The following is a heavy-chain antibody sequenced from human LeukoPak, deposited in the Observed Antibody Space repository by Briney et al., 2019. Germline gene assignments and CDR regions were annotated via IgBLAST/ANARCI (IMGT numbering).Heavy chain of an antibody. J-gene: IGHJ4*02. Sequence: PGGSLRLSCAASGFTFSTYGMHWVRQAPGKGLEWVAIISYDGSYTYYADSVKGRFTISRDSSKNTVYLQMNSLRVEDTAVYYCAREGGSGSYLGAFDYWGQGTLVTVSS. CDR3: AREGGSGSYLGAFDY. D-gene: IGHD3-10*01. CDR2: ISYDGSYT. CDR1: GFTFSTYG. V-gene: IGHV3-33*01.